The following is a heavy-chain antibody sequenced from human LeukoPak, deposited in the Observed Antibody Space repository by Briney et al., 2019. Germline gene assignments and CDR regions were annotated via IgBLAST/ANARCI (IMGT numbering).Heavy chain of an antibody. V-gene: IGHV3-23*01. Sequence: GGSLRLSCAASGFTFSSYAMSWGRQAPGKGLEGVSAISGSGGSTYYADSVKGRFTISRDNSKNTLYLQMNSLRAEDTAVYYCAKEYLTIFGVVATARFDYWGQGTLVTVSS. D-gene: IGHD3-3*01. J-gene: IGHJ4*02. CDR2: ISGSGGST. CDR3: AKEYLTIFGVVATARFDY. CDR1: GFTFSSYA.